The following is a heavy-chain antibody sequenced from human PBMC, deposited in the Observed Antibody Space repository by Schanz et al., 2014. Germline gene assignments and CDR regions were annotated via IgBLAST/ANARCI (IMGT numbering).Heavy chain of an antibody. D-gene: IGHD3-10*01. J-gene: IGHJ4*02. CDR1: TFTFDHYA. CDR2: IGTSGGT. Sequence: EVQLLESGGGLVQPGGSLRLSCSASTFTFDHYAMTWVRQAPGKGLEWVSTIGTSGGTNYAESVKGRFTISRDNSKNTLYLQMNSLRAEDTAVYYCARIGGSVFDYWAQGTLVTVSS. CDR3: ARIGGSVFDY. V-gene: IGHV3-23*01.